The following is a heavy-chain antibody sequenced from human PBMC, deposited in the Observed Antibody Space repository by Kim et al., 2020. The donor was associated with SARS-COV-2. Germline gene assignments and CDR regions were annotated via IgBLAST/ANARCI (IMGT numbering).Heavy chain of an antibody. D-gene: IGHD4-4*01. Sequence: GGSLRLSSTASGFTFSSYEMNWVRQAPGKGLEWVSYIIGSGTTIYYADSVRGRFTISRDNDKNSLFLQMNSLRAEDTAVYYCARGPNYSPFDYWGQGTLV. CDR2: IIGSGTTI. CDR1: GFTFSSYE. J-gene: IGHJ4*02. V-gene: IGHV3-48*03. CDR3: ARGPNYSPFDY.